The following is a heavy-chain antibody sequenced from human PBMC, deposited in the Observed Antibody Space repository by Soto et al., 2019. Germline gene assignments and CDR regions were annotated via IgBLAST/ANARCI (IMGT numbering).Heavy chain of an antibody. J-gene: IGHJ4*02. V-gene: IGHV1-18*01. CDR2: ISAYNGNT. CDR1: GYTFTSYG. Sequence: ASVKVSFKASGYTFTSYGISWVRQAPGQGLEWMGWISAYNGNTNYAQKLQGRVTMTTDTSTSIAYMELRSLRSDDTAVYYCARDSADSSGYSENEYWGQGTLVTVSS. D-gene: IGHD3-22*01. CDR3: ARDSADSSGYSENEY.